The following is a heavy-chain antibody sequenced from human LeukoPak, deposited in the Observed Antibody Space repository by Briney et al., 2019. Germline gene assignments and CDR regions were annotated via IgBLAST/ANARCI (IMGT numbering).Heavy chain of an antibody. J-gene: IGHJ5*02. Sequence: SETLSLTCTVPGGSISSYYWSWIRQPPGKGLEWIGYIYYSGSTNYKPSLKSRVTISVDTSKNQFSLKLSSVTAADTAVYYCARGGYYVSGNDFRFAPWAQGPLVTVPS. D-gene: IGHD3-10*01. CDR2: IYYSGST. V-gene: IGHV4-59*01. CDR3: ARGGYYVSGNDFRFAP. CDR1: GGSISSYY.